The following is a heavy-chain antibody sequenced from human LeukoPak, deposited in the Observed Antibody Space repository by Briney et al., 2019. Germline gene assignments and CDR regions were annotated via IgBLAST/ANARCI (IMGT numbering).Heavy chain of an antibody. V-gene: IGHV3-48*03. CDR2: ISSGGSTI. D-gene: IGHD2-21*01. Sequence: GGSLRLSCAASGFTFSSYEMNWVRQAPGKGLEWVSYISSGGSTIYYADSVKGRFTISRDNAKNSLYLQMNSLRAEDTALYYCARDFYSNPSAFRYWGQGTLVTVSS. CDR1: GFTFSSYE. CDR3: ARDFYSNPSAFRY. J-gene: IGHJ4*02.